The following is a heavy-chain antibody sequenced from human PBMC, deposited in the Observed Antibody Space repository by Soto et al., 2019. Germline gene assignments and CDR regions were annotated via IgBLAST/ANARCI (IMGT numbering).Heavy chain of an antibody. J-gene: IGHJ4*02. Sequence: QVQLVESGGGVVQPGRSLRLSCAVSGFTFSSHAMHWVRQAPGKGLEWVTLISSDGSNNYYADSVKGRFTTSRDNSKNTMYLQMNRLRVEDTAVYYCARDDEGGSDCDLGYWGQGALVTVSS. CDR1: GFTFSSHA. CDR2: ISSDGSNN. V-gene: IGHV3-30-3*01. CDR3: ARDDEGGSDCDLGY. D-gene: IGHD1-26*01.